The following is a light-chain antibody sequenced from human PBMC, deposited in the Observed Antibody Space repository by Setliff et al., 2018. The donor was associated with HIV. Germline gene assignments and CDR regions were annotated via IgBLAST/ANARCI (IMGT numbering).Light chain of an antibody. CDR2: DVS. J-gene: IGLJ1*01. CDR1: SSDVGGYNY. V-gene: IGLV2-11*01. CDR3: CSYAGSYTFYV. Sequence: ALAQPRSVSGSPGQSVTISCTGTSSDVGGYNYVSWYQQHPGKAPKLMIYDVSKRPSGVPDRFSGSKSGNTASLTISGLQAEDEADYYCCSYAGSYTFYVFGTGTRSPS.